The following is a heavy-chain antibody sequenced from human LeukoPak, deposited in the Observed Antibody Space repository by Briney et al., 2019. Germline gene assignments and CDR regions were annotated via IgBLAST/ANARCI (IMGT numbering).Heavy chain of an antibody. D-gene: IGHD2-8*01. V-gene: IGHV4-61*08. CDR1: GASVSSGDHH. J-gene: IGHJ4*02. CDR3: ATYYVNGAGRGH. CDR2: NMNI. Sequence: PSETLSLTCIVSGASVSSGDHHWSWIRQAPGKGLEWIGHNMNIYCNPSLKSRVTISIDTSKNQFSLVLSTVTAADTAIYYCATYYVNGAGRGHWGPGTLVTVSS.